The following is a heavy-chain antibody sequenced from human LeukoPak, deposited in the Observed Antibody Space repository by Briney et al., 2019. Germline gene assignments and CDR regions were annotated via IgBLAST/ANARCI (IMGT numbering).Heavy chain of an antibody. D-gene: IGHD6-13*01. Sequence: ASVKVSCKASGYTLSNYDINWVRQATGQGLEWMGWMNPNSGNTGYAQKFQGRVTITRNTSISTAYMELSSLRSEDTAVYYCARGQYSSSWWPYYYYYMDVWGKGTTVTVSS. CDR1: GYTLSNYD. J-gene: IGHJ6*03. CDR3: ARGQYSSSWWPYYYYYMDV. CDR2: MNPNSGNT. V-gene: IGHV1-8*03.